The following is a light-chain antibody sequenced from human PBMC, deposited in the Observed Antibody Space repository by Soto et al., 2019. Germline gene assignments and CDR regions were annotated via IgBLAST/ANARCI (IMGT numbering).Light chain of an antibody. CDR1: QSISTW. Sequence: DIQVTQSPSTLSASVGDRVTITCRASQSISTWLAWYQQKPGKAPKLLIYEASSLESGVPSRFGGSGSGTEFTLTISSLQPDDFATYFCQQYDDYPLTFGGGTKVDNK. V-gene: IGKV1-5*03. CDR3: QQYDDYPLT. J-gene: IGKJ4*01. CDR2: EAS.